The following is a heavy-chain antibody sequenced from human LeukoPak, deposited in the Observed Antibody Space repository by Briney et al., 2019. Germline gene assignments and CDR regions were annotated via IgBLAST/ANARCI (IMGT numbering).Heavy chain of an antibody. Sequence: ASVKVSCKASGYTFTNYGISWVRQAPGQGLEWMGWISAYNGNTNYAQKVQDRVTMTTDTSTSTAYMELRSLRSDDTAVYYCAGLNNVGYYDSSGYYTWGQGTLVTVSS. CDR1: GYTFTNYG. CDR2: ISAYNGNT. CDR3: AGLNNVGYYDSSGYYT. D-gene: IGHD3-22*01. J-gene: IGHJ5*02. V-gene: IGHV1-18*01.